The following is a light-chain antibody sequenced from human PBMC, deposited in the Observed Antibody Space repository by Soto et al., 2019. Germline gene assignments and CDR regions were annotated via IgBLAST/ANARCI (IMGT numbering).Light chain of an antibody. CDR3: GTWDSRLSGVL. V-gene: IGLV1-51*01. Sequence: QSALTQPPSVSAAPGQTVTVSCSGNKSNVGRNYVSWYQQFPGTAPRLLIYDTNKRPSGIPGRFSGSKSGTSATLGITGLQTGDEAIYYCGTWDSRLSGVLFGGGTQLTVL. CDR1: KSNVGRNY. CDR2: DTN. J-gene: IGLJ2*01.